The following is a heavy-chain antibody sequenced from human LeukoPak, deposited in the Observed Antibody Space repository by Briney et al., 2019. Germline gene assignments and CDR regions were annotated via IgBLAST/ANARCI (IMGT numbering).Heavy chain of an antibody. D-gene: IGHD5-24*01. CDR3: ASSRDGYNSDY. V-gene: IGHV4-31*03. CDR1: GGSISSGGYY. CDR2: IYYSGST. Sequence: SETLSLTCTVSGGSISSGGYYWSCIRQHPGKGLEWIGYIYYSGSTYYNPSLKSRVTISVDTSKNQFSLKLSSVTAADTAVYYCASSRDGYNSDYWGQGTLVTVSS. J-gene: IGHJ4*02.